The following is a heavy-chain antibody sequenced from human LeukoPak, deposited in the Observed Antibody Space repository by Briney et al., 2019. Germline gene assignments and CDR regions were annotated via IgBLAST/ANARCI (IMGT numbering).Heavy chain of an antibody. J-gene: IGHJ4*02. CDR3: ARYNYVNSAVDY. Sequence: PGGCLRLSCAASAVTFSSYRTHWVRQPPGKGLGWVSRINSDGSSTIYADSVKGRFTIPRDNHRNTLYLQMNSLRAEDTAVYYCARYNYVNSAVDYWGQGTLVTVSS. D-gene: IGHD1-1*01. CDR1: AVTFSSYR. CDR2: INSDGSST. V-gene: IGHV3-74*01.